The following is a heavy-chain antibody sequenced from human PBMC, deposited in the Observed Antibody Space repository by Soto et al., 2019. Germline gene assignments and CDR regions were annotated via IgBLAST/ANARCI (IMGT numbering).Heavy chain of an antibody. J-gene: IGHJ2*01. CDR1: GFTFSGSA. CDR3: TSPVTVGL. CDR2: IRSKANSYAT. Sequence: EVQLVESGGGLVQPGGSLKLSCAASGFTFSGSAMHWVRQASGKGLEWVGRIRSKANSYATADAASVKVSFTISRDDSNHTAYMQMTSLKAEYTAVYDCTSPVTVGLWGRGTLVTVSS. D-gene: IGHD2-21*02. V-gene: IGHV3-73*01.